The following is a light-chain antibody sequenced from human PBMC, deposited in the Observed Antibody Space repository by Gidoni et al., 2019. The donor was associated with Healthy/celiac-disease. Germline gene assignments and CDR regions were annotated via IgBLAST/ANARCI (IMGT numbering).Light chain of an antibody. J-gene: IGKJ1*01. Sequence: EIVLTQSPGTLSLSPGERATLSCRASQRVSSSYLAWYQQKPGQAPRLLIYGASSRATGIPERFSGSGSGTDFTLTISRLEPEDFAVYYCQQYGSSPPWTFGQXTKVEIK. CDR3: QQYGSSPPWT. CDR1: QRVSSSY. CDR2: GAS. V-gene: IGKV3-20*01.